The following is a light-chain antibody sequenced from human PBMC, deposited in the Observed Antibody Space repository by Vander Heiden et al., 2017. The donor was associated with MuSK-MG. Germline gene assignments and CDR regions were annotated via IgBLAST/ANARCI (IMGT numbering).Light chain of an antibody. J-gene: IGKJ1*01. CDR2: LGS. CDR1: PTPLHSNGYNY. CDR3: KQSVQTPRT. Sequence: VMTQSPLSLPLTPGEPASLSCRPRPTPLHSNGYNYLDWYLQKPGQAPRLLIYLGSNRASGVPDRFSGSGSGTDFTLKISRVESEDVGVYYCKQSVQTPRTFGQGTKVEIK. V-gene: IGKV2-28*01.